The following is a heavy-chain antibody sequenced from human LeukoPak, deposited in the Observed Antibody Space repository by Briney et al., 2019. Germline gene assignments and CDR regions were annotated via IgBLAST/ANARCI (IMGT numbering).Heavy chain of an antibody. J-gene: IGHJ4*02. V-gene: IGHV4-59*08. Sequence: KPSETLSLTCAVYGGSFSGYYWSWIRQPPGKGLEWIGYIYYSGSTNYNPSLKSRVTISVDTSKNQFSLKLSSVTAADTAVYYCARRITMIAGYYFDYWGQGTLVTVSS. CDR3: ARRITMIAGYYFDY. CDR1: GGSFSGYY. D-gene: IGHD3-22*01. CDR2: IYYSGST.